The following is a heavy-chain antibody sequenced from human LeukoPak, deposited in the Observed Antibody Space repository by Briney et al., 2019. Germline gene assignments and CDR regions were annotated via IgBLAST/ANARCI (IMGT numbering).Heavy chain of an antibody. Sequence: GGSLRLSCAASGFTFNTYGMNWVRQAPGKGLEWVSYISGSTSTIYYADSVKGRFTISRDNAKNSLYLQMNSLRAEDTAVYYCAKDRRPGTLHDYWGQGTLVTVSS. D-gene: IGHD6-6*01. V-gene: IGHV3-48*01. CDR2: ISGSTSTI. CDR3: AKDRRPGTLHDY. CDR1: GFTFNTYG. J-gene: IGHJ4*02.